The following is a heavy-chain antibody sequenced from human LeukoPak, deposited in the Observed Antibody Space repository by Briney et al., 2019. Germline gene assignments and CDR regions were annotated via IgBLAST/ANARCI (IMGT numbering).Heavy chain of an antibody. CDR3: ARGNCSGGSCYSVVPHSPNWFDP. CDR2: IYTSGST. Sequence: SETLSLTCTVSGGSISSYYWSWIRQPAGKGLEWFGRIYTSGSTNYNPSLKSRVTMSVDTSKNQFSLKLSSVTAADTAVYYCARGNCSGGSCYSVVPHSPNWFDPWGQGTLVILSS. J-gene: IGHJ5*02. D-gene: IGHD2-15*01. CDR1: GGSISSYY. V-gene: IGHV4-4*07.